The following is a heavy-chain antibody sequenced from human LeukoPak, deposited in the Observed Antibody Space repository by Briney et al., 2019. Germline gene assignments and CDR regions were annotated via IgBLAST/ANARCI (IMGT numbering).Heavy chain of an antibody. CDR2: ISSSGSTL. D-gene: IGHD1-20*01. J-gene: IGHJ4*02. CDR3: ARRRYNWNAIDY. Sequence: PGGSLRLSCAASGFTFSDYYMSWIRQAPGKGLEWVSYISSSGSTLYYADSVKGRITISRDNAKNSQYLQMNSLRAEDTAVYYCARRRYNWNAIDYWGQGTLVTVSS. CDR1: GFTFSDYY. V-gene: IGHV3-11*01.